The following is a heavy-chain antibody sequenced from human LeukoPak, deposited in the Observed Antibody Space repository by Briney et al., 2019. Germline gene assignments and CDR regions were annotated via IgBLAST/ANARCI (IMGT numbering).Heavy chain of an antibody. CDR1: GYTFTSYY. V-gene: IGHV1-46*01. Sequence: ASVKVSCKASGYTFTSYYMHRVRQAPGQGLEWMGIINPSGGSTSYAQKFQGRVTMTRDMSTSTVYTELSSLRSEDTAVYYCALESSGYYYWDYWGQGTLVTVSS. J-gene: IGHJ4*02. CDR3: ALESSGYYYWDY. CDR2: INPSGGST. D-gene: IGHD3-22*01.